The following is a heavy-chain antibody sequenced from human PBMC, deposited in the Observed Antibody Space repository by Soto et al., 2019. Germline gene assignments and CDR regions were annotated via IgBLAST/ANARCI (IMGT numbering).Heavy chain of an antibody. J-gene: IGHJ6*02. Sequence: ASVKVSCKASGYTFTSYAMHWVRQAPGQRLEWMGWINAGNGNTKYSQKFQDRVTITRDTSASTAYMELSSLRSEDTAVYYCAREEDILTGYLAIDYYYYGMDVWGQGTTVTVSS. D-gene: IGHD3-9*01. V-gene: IGHV1-3*01. CDR2: INAGNGNT. CDR1: GYTFTSYA. CDR3: AREEDILTGYLAIDYYYYGMDV.